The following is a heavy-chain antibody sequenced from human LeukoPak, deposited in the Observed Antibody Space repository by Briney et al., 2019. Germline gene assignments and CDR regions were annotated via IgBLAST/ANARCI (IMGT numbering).Heavy chain of an antibody. CDR1: GGTFSSYA. D-gene: IGHD2-15*01. J-gene: IGHJ4*02. V-gene: IGHV1-69*04. Sequence: ASVKVSCKASGGTFSSYAISWVRQAPGQGLEWMGRIIPILGIANYAQKFQGRVTITADKSTSTAYMELSSLRSEDTAVYYCARDDEGRPGGYWGQGTLVTVSS. CDR3: ARDDEGRPGGY. CDR2: IIPILGIA.